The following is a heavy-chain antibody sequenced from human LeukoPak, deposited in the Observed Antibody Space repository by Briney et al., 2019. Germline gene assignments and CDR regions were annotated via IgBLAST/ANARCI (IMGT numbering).Heavy chain of an antibody. D-gene: IGHD3-3*01. Sequence: SETLSLTCTVSGGSISSYYWSWIRQPPGKGLEWIGYIYYSGSTNYNPSLKSRVTISVDTSKNQFSLKLSSVTAADTAVYYCATARAYYDFWSGYSTYYYMDVWGKGTTVIVSS. CDR1: GGSISSYY. CDR3: ATARAYYDFWSGYSTYYYMDV. V-gene: IGHV4-59*01. CDR2: IYYSGST. J-gene: IGHJ6*03.